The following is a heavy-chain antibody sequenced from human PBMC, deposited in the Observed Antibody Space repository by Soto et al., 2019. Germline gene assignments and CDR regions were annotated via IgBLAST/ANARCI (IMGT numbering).Heavy chain of an antibody. V-gene: IGHV3-23*01. D-gene: IGHD2-15*01. J-gene: IGHJ4*02. Sequence: PGGSLRLSCAASEFTFSSYAMSWVRQAPGKGLEWVSAISGSGGSTHYADSVKGRFTISRDNFKNTLYLQMNSLRAEDTAVYYCAKDTPVVMFLFDSWGRGTLVTVSS. CDR3: AKDTPVVMFLFDS. CDR1: EFTFSSYA. CDR2: ISGSGGST.